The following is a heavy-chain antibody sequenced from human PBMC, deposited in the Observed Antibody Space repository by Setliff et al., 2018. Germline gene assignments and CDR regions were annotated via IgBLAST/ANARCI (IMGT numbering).Heavy chain of an antibody. CDR3: ARGSTMIQGVRLYYHGLDV. CDR1: GASFSDYY. Sequence: SETLSLTCTVYGASFSDYYWGWIRQPPGKGLEWIAEINHSGSTNYNPSLKSRVTISVDTSTNQFSLKLSSVTAADTAVYYCARGSTMIQGVRLYYHGLDVWGQGTTVTVSS. V-gene: IGHV4-34*01. CDR2: INHSGST. J-gene: IGHJ6*02. D-gene: IGHD3-10*01.